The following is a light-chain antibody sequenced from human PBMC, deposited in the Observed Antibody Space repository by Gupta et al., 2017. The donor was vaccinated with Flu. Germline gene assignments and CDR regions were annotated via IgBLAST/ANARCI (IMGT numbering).Light chain of an antibody. CDR3: CSYAGSTTSYV. V-gene: IGLV2-23*02. Sequence: SALTQPASVSGSPGQSITISCTGTSSDLGSYNLVSWYQHHPGKAPKLMIYDVTKRPSGVSNRFSGSKSGNTASLTISGLQAEDEADYYCCSYAGSTTSYVFGTGTKVSVL. CDR1: SSDLGSYNL. CDR2: DVT. J-gene: IGLJ1*01.